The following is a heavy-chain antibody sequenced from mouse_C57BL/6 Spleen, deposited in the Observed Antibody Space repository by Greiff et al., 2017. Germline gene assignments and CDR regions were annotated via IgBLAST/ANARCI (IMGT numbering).Heavy chain of an antibody. CDR1: GYAFSSYW. V-gene: IGHV1-80*01. D-gene: IGHD1-1*02. CDR2: IYPGDGAT. Sequence: VQLQQSGAELVKPGASVKISCKASGYAFSSYWMNWVKQRPGKGLEWIGQIYPGDGATNYNGKFKGKATLTADKSSSNASMRHSSLPSEDSSVYFVASVYGSFYCYAMDYWGQGTSVTVSS. J-gene: IGHJ4*01. CDR3: ASVYGSFYCYAMDY.